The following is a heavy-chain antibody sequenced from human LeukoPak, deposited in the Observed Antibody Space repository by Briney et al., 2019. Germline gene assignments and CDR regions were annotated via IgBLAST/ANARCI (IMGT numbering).Heavy chain of an antibody. CDR1: GFNFDDYA. V-gene: IGHV3-9*01. CDR3: TRRAARWQFDL. Sequence: GRSLRLSCAVSGFNFDDYATHWVRQAPGRGREWVSGINWKTGNGIYADSVKGRFTISRDNAKNSLYLQMSSLRAEDTALYYCTRRAARWQFDLWGRGTLLTVSS. D-gene: IGHD5-24*01. J-gene: IGHJ2*01. CDR2: INWKTGNG.